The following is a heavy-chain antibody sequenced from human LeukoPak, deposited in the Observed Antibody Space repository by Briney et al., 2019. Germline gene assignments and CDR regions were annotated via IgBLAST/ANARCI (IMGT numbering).Heavy chain of an antibody. Sequence: GGSLRLSCAASGFTFSSYVMSWVRQAPGKGLEWVAGISGSGGGTFYADSVEGRFTISRDNSQNTLYLQINSLRAEDTAVYSCARRALVVATSYWYFDLWGRGTLVTVSS. CDR2: ISGSGGGT. V-gene: IGHV3-23*01. J-gene: IGHJ2*01. CDR3: ARRALVVATSYWYFDL. CDR1: GFTFSSYV. D-gene: IGHD2-15*01.